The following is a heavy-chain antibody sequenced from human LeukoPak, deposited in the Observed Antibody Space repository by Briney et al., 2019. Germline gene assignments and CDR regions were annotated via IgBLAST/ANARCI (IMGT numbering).Heavy chain of an antibody. CDR2: IYHSGST. J-gene: IGHJ4*02. D-gene: IGHD2-2*02. CDR3: ARLVPAAINFDY. Sequence: SQTLSLTCTVSGGSISSGGYYWSWIRQPPGKGLEWIGYIYHSGSTYYNPSLKSRVTISVDRSKNQFSLKLSSVTAADTAVYYCARLVPAAINFDYWGQGTLVTVSS. V-gene: IGHV4-30-2*01. CDR1: GGSISSGGYY.